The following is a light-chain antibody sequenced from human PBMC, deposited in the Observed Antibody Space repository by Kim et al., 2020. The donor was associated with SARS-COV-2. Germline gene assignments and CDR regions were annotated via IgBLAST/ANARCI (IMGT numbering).Light chain of an antibody. CDR2: AVS. V-gene: IGKV1-39*01. CDR1: QTASPS. Sequence: STSGGNRVTITCRASQTASPSLNWYQRQPGKAPKLLIYAVSSLQSGVPSRFSGSGSGTEFTLTISSLQPEDAAIYYCQQSRDFPYSFGQGTKLEI. CDR3: QQSRDFPYS. J-gene: IGKJ2*03.